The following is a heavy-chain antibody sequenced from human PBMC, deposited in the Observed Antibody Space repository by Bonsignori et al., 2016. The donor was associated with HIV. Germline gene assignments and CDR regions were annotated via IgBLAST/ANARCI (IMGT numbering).Heavy chain of an antibody. V-gene: IGHV3-7*03. Sequence: WIRQPPGKGLEWVANIHQGGSEKYYVDSVNGRFTISRDNARNSLFLQMNSLRADDTAVYYCARSERFGDLRAEGWYFDNWGPGTLVTVSS. J-gene: IGHJ4*02. CDR2: IHQGGSEK. D-gene: IGHD3-10*01. CDR3: ARSERFGDLRAEGWYFDN.